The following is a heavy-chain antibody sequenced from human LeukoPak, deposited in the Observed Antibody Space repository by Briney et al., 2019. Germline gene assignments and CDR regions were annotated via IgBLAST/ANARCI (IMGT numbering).Heavy chain of an antibody. J-gene: IGHJ3*02. CDR1: GGSISSSSYY. CDR2: IYYSGST. Sequence: KPSETLSLTCTVSGGSISSSSYYWGWLRQPPGKGLEWIGSIYYSGSTYYYPSLKSRVTISVDTSKNQFSLKLSSVTAADTAVYYCARQRGNYGAFDIWGQGTMVTVSS. V-gene: IGHV4-39*01. D-gene: IGHD4-11*01. CDR3: ARQRGNYGAFDI.